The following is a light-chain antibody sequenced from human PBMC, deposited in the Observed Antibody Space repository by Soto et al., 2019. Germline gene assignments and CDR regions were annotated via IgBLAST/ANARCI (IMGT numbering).Light chain of an antibody. Sequence: QSALTQPASVSGSPGQSITISCTGTSGDIGSYNRVSWYQQHPGKAPKLIIYEVTDRPSGVSNRVSGSKSGNTASLTISGLQAEYEAEYYCSSYTNINTGACVFGTGTKVTVL. CDR2: EVT. CDR3: SSYTNINTGACV. J-gene: IGLJ1*01. V-gene: IGLV2-14*01. CDR1: SGDIGSYNR.